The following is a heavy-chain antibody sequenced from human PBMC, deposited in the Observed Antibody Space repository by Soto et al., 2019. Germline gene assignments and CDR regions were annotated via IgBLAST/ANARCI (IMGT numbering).Heavy chain of an antibody. D-gene: IGHD3-3*01. CDR1: GGSIRSYY. CDR3: ARGNDFWSGYFRWYCYYYYGMDV. CDR2: IYYRGSA. V-gene: IGHV4-59*01. J-gene: IGHJ6*02. Sequence: VTLSLTCTVSGGSIRSYYWSWIRQPPGKGLESSGYIYYRGSANYNPSLKSRVTISVDTSKNTFSLKLRPVTAADTAVYYCARGNDFWSGYFRWYCYYYYGMDVWGQGTTVTVSS.